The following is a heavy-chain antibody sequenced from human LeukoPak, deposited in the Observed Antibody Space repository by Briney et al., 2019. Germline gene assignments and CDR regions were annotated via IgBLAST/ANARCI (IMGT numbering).Heavy chain of an antibody. V-gene: IGHV3-23*01. Sequence: GGPLRLSCAASGFTFNIYAMSWVRQAPGKGLEWVSAITASGSSAYYTDSVKGRFTVSRDNSKNTLYLQMNSLGAEDTAVYYCAREDSSGYYYDYFDYWGQGALVTVSS. CDR2: ITASGSSA. J-gene: IGHJ4*02. D-gene: IGHD3-22*01. CDR3: AREDSSGYYYDYFDY. CDR1: GFTFNIYA.